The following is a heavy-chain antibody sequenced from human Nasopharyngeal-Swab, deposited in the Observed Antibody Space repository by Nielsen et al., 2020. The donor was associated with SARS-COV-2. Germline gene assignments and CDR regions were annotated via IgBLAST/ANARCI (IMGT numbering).Heavy chain of an antibody. J-gene: IGHJ5*02. Sequence: SVKVSCKGSGCTFTSFAMHGVGQAPGQGLEWVGWINSNTGNPTYAQGFTGRFDFSLDTSVSTAYLQISSLKAEDTAVYYCARDGYFDWLALNWFDPWGQGTLVTVSS. V-gene: IGHV7-4-1*02. CDR1: GCTFTSFA. CDR2: INSNTGNP. D-gene: IGHD3-9*01. CDR3: ARDGYFDWLALNWFDP.